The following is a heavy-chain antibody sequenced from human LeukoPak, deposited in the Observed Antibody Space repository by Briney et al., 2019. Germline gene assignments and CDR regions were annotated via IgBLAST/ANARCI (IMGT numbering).Heavy chain of an antibody. D-gene: IGHD5-12*01. CDR2: INPSVGST. J-gene: IGHJ4*02. V-gene: IGHV1-46*01. Sequence: ASVKVSCKASGNTFTGYYIHWVRQAPGQGLEWMGIINPSVGSTSYAQKFQGRVTMTRDTSTSTVYMELSSLRSEDTAVYYCARSGYNDYGAFDYWGQGTLVTVSS. CDR3: ARSGYNDYGAFDY. CDR1: GNTFTGYY.